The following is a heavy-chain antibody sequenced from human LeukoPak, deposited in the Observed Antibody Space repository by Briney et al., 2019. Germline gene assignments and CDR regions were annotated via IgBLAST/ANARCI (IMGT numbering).Heavy chain of an antibody. CDR2: ISYDGSNK. Sequence: GGSLRLSCAASGFTFSSYAMHWVRQAPGKGLEWVAVISYDGSNKYYADSVKGRFTISRDNSKNTLYLQMNSLRAEDTAVYYCTRGHHGLEYWGQGTLVTVSS. V-gene: IGHV3-30-3*01. CDR1: GFTFSSYA. D-gene: IGHD1-14*01. CDR3: TRGHHGLEY. J-gene: IGHJ4*02.